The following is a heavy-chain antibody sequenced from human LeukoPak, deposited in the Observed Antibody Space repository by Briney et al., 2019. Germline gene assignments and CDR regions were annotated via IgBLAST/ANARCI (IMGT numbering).Heavy chain of an antibody. CDR2: INPNSGGT. D-gene: IGHD3-3*01. CDR3: ARDDASRFLDPPGAFDI. CDR1: GYTFTGYY. Sequence: ASVKVSCKASGYTFTGYYMHWVRQAPGQGLEWMGWINPNSGGTNYAQKFQGRVTMTRDTSISTAYMELSRLRSDDTAVYYCARDDASRFLDPPGAFDIWGQGTMVTVSS. V-gene: IGHV1-2*02. J-gene: IGHJ3*02.